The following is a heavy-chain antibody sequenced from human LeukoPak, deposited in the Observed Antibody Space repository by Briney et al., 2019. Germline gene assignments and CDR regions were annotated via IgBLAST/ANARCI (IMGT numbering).Heavy chain of an antibody. CDR3: ARAESGYCSSTGGYVGGGDY. Sequence: PGRSLRLSCAASGFTFSSYAMHWVRQAPGKGLEWVAVISYDGSNKYYADSVKGRFTISRDNSKNTLYLQMNSLRAEDTAVYYCARAESGYCSSTGGYVGGGDYWGQGTLVTVSS. CDR1: GFTFSSYA. V-gene: IGHV3-30*04. D-gene: IGHD2-2*01. CDR2: ISYDGSNK. J-gene: IGHJ4*02.